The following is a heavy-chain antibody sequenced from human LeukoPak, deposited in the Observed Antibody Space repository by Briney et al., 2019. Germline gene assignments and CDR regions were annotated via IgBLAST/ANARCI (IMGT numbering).Heavy chain of an antibody. D-gene: IGHD6-19*01. V-gene: IGHV3-30*03. CDR1: GFTFSSYG. CDR3: ARDIRGYSSGWYYFDY. Sequence: QAGGSLRLSCAASGFTFSSYGMHWVRQAPGKGLEWVAVISYDGSNKYYADSVKGRFTISRDNSKNTLYLQVNSLRAEDTAVYYCARDIRGYSSGWYYFDYWGQGTLVTVSS. CDR2: ISYDGSNK. J-gene: IGHJ4*02.